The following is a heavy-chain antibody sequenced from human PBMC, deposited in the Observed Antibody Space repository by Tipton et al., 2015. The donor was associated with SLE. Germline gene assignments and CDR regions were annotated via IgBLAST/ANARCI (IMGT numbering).Heavy chain of an antibody. V-gene: IGHV3-7*05. Sequence: SLRLSCAASGFTFSSYGMHWVRQAPGKGLEWVANIKQDGSEKYYVDSVKGRFTISRDNAKNSLYLQMNSLRAEDTAVYYCARVEGSGWVGAFDIWGQGTMVTVSS. J-gene: IGHJ3*02. D-gene: IGHD6-19*01. CDR1: GFTFSSYG. CDR2: IKQDGSEK. CDR3: ARVEGSGWVGAFDI.